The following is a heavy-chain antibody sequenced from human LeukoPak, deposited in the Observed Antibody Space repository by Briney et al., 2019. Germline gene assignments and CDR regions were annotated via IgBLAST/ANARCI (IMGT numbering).Heavy chain of an antibody. CDR3: AKDRLGVSSLPDY. CDR2: ISGSGGST. J-gene: IGHJ4*02. CDR1: GFTFSSYA. V-gene: IGHV3-23*01. D-gene: IGHD2-8*01. Sequence: GGSLRLSCAASGFTFSSYAMSWVRQAPGKGLEWVSAISGSGGSTYYADSVKGRFTISRDNSKNTLYLQMNSLRAEDMAVYYCAKDRLGVSSLPDYWGQGTLVTVSS.